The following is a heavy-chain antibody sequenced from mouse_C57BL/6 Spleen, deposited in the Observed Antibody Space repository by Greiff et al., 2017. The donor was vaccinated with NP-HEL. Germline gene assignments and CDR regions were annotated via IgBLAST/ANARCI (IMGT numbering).Heavy chain of an antibody. CDR1: GYTFTSYW. V-gene: IGHV1-69*01. D-gene: IGHD2-1*01. J-gene: IGHJ1*03. Sequence: QVQLQQSGAELVMPGASVKLSCKASGYTFTSYWMHWVKQRPGQGLEWIGEIDPSASYTNYNQTFKGKSTLTVDKSSSTAYMQLSSLTSEDSAVYYCARLLYWYFDVWGTGTTVTVSS. CDR2: IDPSASYT. CDR3: ARLLYWYFDV.